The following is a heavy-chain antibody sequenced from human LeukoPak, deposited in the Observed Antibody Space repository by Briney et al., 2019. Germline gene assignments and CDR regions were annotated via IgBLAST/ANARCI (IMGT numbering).Heavy chain of an antibody. D-gene: IGHD3-22*01. CDR3: MRGPIGYFDY. CDR1: GFTFSSYE. J-gene: IGHJ4*02. V-gene: IGHV3-48*03. CDR2: ISSSGSTI. Sequence: GGSLRLSCAASGFTFSSYELNWVRQAPGKGLEWVSYISSSGSTIYYADSVKGRFTISRDNAKNSLYLQMNSLRAEDTAVYYCMRGPIGYFDYWGQGTLVTVSS.